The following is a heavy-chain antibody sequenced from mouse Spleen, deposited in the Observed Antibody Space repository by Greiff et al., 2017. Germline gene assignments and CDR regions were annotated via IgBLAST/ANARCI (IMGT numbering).Heavy chain of an antibody. CDR1: GFTFSDYG. CDR2: ISSGSSTI. D-gene: IGHD2-14*01. Sequence: EVKLMESGGGLVKPGGSLKLSCAASGFTFSDYGMHWVRQAPEKGLEWVAYISSGSSTIYYADTVKGRFTISRDNAKNTLFLQMTSLRSEDTAMYYCARTGRYGFMDYWGQGTSVTVSS. CDR3: ARTGRYGFMDY. J-gene: IGHJ4*01. V-gene: IGHV5-17*01.